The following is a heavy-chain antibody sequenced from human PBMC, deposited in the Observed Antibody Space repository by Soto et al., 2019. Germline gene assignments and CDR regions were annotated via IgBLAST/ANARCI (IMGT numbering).Heavy chain of an antibody. D-gene: IGHD2-21*02. CDR1: GGSISYDHYH. CDR3: AREDDGGDRDYYGLDV. CDR2: IHYSGSV. Sequence: QVQLQESGPGLVRPSQTLSLTCTVSGGSISYDHYHWTWIRQPPGKGLEWIGYIHYSGSVFYNPSLQSRLRMSVGTSKNLFPLKLSSVTAADTAVYFCAREDDGGDRDYYGLDVWGQGTTVTVSS. J-gene: IGHJ6*02. V-gene: IGHV4-30-4*01.